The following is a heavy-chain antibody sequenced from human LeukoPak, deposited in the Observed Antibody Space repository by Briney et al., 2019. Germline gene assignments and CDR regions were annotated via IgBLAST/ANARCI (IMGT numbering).Heavy chain of an antibody. V-gene: IGHV4-59*01. J-gene: IGHJ4*02. D-gene: IGHD5-24*01. Sequence: SETLSLTCTVSGGSISSYYWSWIRQPPGKGLEWIGYIYYSGSTNYNPSLKSRVTISVDTSKNQFSLKLSSVTAADTAVYYCARVGKGGYNTPRFDYWGQGTLDTVSS. CDR1: GGSISSYY. CDR2: IYYSGST. CDR3: ARVGKGGYNTPRFDY.